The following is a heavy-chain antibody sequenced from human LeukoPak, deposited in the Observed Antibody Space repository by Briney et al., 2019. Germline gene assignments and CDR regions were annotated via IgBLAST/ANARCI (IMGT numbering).Heavy chain of an antibody. CDR2: ISGRGGSK. V-gene: IGHV3-23*01. Sequence: GGSLRLSCAASGFTFSSYAMSWVRQAPGKGLEWVSAISGRGGSKYYADSVKGRFPISRDNSQNTLYLQMNSLRADDAAVYYCAKVRRELTLTHFDHWGQGTLVTVSS. CDR3: AKVRRELTLTHFDH. J-gene: IGHJ4*02. CDR1: GFTFSSYA. D-gene: IGHD2-15*01.